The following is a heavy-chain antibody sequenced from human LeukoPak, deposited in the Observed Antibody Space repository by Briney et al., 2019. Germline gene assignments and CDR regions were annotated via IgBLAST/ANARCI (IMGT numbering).Heavy chain of an antibody. CDR2: INSDGSST. J-gene: IGHJ4*02. CDR1: GFTFSSYR. Sequence: PGGSLRLSCAASGFTFSSYRMHWVRQAPGKGLVWVSRINSDGSSTSYADSVKGRFTISRDNAKNTLYLQMNSLRAEDTAVYYCARVIAARPYYFDYWGQGTLVTVSS. V-gene: IGHV3-74*01. D-gene: IGHD6-6*01. CDR3: ARVIAARPYYFDY.